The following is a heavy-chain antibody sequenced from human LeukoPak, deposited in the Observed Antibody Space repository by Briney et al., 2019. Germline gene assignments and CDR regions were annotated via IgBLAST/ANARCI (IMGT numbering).Heavy chain of an antibody. CDR2: IIPILGTA. CDR1: GGTFGSYA. J-gene: IGHJ5*02. D-gene: IGHD2-15*01. CDR3: ARSYCSGGSCYPNWFDP. V-gene: IGHV1-69*13. Sequence: ASVKVSCKASGGTFGSYAISWVRQAPGQGLEWMGGIIPILGTANYAQKFQGRVTITADESTSTAYMELSSLRSEDTAVYYCARSYCSGGSCYPNWFDPWGQGTLVTVSS.